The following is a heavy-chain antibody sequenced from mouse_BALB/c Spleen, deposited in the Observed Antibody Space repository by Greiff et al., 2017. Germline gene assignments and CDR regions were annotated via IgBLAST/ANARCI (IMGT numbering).Heavy chain of an antibody. CDR3: ARRGYYGSSSAWFAY. Sequence: EVKLMESGGDLVKPGGSLKLSCAASGFTFSSYGMSWVRQTPDKRLEWVATISSGGSYTYYPDSVKGRFTISRDNAKNTLYLQMSSLKSEDTAMYYCARRGYYGSSSAWFAYWGQGTLVTVSA. CDR2: ISSGGSYT. V-gene: IGHV5-6*02. J-gene: IGHJ3*01. D-gene: IGHD1-1*01. CDR1: GFTFSSYG.